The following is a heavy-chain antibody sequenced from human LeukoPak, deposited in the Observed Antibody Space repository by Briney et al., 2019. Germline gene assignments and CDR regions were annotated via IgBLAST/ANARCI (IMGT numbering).Heavy chain of an antibody. CDR1: GFTFSSYA. J-gene: IGHJ6*02. CDR3: AKDGLVLTGYYNYYYGMDV. Sequence: GGSLRLSCAASGFTFSSYAMSWVRQAPGKGLEWVSAIGGSGGSTYYADSVKGRFTISRDNSKNTLYLQMNSLRAEDTAVYYCAKDGLVLTGYYNYYYGMDVWGQGTTVTVSS. D-gene: IGHD2-21*02. CDR2: IGGSGGST. V-gene: IGHV3-23*01.